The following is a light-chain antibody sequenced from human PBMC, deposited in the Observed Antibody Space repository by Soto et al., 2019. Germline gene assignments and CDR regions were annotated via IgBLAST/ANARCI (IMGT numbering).Light chain of an antibody. CDR3: QQYNNWPPVT. CDR1: QSVSSN. CDR2: GAS. J-gene: IGKJ1*01. V-gene: IGKV3-15*01. Sequence: EIVLTQSAGTLSLSPGKRATLSCRASQSVSSNLAWYQQKPAQAPRLLVYGASTRATGIPARFSGSGSGTEFTLTISSLQSEDFAVYYCQQYNNWPPVTFGQGTKVDIK.